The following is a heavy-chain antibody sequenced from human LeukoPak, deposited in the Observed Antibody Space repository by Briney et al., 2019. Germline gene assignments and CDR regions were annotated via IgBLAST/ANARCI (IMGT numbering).Heavy chain of an antibody. CDR2: IYTSGST. CDR1: GGSIRSGSYY. CDR3: ARSRYYGSPYDY. Sequence: SETLSLTCTVSGGSIRSGSYYWSWIRQPAGKGLEWIGRIYTSGSTNYNPSLKSRVTISVDTSKNQFSLKLSSVTAADTAVYYCARSRYYGSPYDYWGQGPLVTVSS. D-gene: IGHD3-10*01. V-gene: IGHV4-61*02. J-gene: IGHJ4*02.